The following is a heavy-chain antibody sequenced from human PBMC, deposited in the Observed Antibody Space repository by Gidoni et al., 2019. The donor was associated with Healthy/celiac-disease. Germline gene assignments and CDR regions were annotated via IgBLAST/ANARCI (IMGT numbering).Heavy chain of an antibody. CDR1: GFTFSSYA. D-gene: IGHD3-10*01. V-gene: IGHV3-23*01. Sequence: EVQLLESGGGLVQPGGSLRLSGAASGFTFSSYAMSWVRQAPGKGLEWVSAISGSGGSTYYADSVKGRFTISRDNSKNTLYLQMNSLRAEDTAVYYCAKFIADIWFGELLDYWGQGTLVTVSS. CDR2: ISGSGGST. CDR3: AKFIADIWFGELLDY. J-gene: IGHJ4*02.